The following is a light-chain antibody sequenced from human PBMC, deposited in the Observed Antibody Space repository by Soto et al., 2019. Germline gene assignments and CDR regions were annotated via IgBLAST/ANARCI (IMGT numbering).Light chain of an antibody. CDR2: EVS. CDR1: SSDVGGYSY. Sequence: QSVLTQPASVSGSPGQSITISCTGTSSDVGGYSYVSWYQQHPGKAPKLMIYEVSHRPPGVSNRFSGSKSGNTASLTIAGLQAEDEADYYCSSYTTSSPHWVFGGGTTLTVL. CDR3: SSYTTSSPHWV. V-gene: IGLV2-14*01. J-gene: IGLJ3*02.